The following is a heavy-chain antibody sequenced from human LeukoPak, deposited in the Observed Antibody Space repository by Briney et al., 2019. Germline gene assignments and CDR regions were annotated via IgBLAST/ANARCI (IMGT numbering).Heavy chain of an antibody. Sequence: GGSLRLSCATSAFTFSNYAMSWVRQAPGKGLQWVSGITASGGSTYYADSVKGRFTISRDNSKNTLYLQMNSLSAEDTAVYYCAKRITVVARDAFDFWGQGTMVTVSS. CDR1: AFTFSNYA. CDR2: ITASGGST. CDR3: AKRITVVARDAFDF. V-gene: IGHV3-23*01. D-gene: IGHD1-14*01. J-gene: IGHJ3*01.